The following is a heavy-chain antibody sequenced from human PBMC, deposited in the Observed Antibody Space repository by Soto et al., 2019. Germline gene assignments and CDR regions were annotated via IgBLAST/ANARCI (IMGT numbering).Heavy chain of an antibody. D-gene: IGHD2-15*01. J-gene: IGHJ6*02. Sequence: QMQLVQSGPEVKKPGTSVKVSCKASGFTFSSSAVQWVRQARGQRLEWIGWIVVGNGNTNYAQKFQERVTITRDMSTRTAYMELSSLRSEDTAVYYCAGRYCSGGSCYNYYGMDVWGLGTTVTVSS. CDR2: IVVGNGNT. CDR1: GFTFSSSA. V-gene: IGHV1-58*01. CDR3: AGRYCSGGSCYNYYGMDV.